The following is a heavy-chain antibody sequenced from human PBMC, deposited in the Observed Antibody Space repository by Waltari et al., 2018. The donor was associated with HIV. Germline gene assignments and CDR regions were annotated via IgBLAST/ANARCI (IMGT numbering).Heavy chain of an antibody. J-gene: IGHJ6*02. CDR1: GYTFNTYG. V-gene: IGHV1-18*01. CDR3: ARDSQVGRHNYYYYGMDV. CDR2: ISTYNGKT. Sequence: QVRLVQSGAAMKKPGASVKVSCAASGYTFNTYGVRWMRQAPGQGPEWMGWISTYNGKTYYAQNVQGRVSMTTDTSTSTAHMELRDLTSDDTAVYYCARDSQVGRHNYYYYGMDVWGQGTPVTVSS. D-gene: IGHD1-26*01.